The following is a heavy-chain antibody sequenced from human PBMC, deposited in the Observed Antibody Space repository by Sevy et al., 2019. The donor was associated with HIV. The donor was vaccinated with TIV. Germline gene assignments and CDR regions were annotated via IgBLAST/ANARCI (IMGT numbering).Heavy chain of an antibody. CDR2: IKQDGSEK. J-gene: IGHJ6*02. V-gene: IGHV3-7*03. D-gene: IGHD5-12*01. CDR3: ARGWRGYGTAGYYYYGMDV. CDR1: GFTFGDFA. Sequence: GGSLRLSCTASGFTFGDFALSWFRQAPGKGPEWVANIKQDGSEKYYVDSVKGRFTISRDNAKNSLYLQMNSLRAEDTAVYYCARGWRGYGTAGYYYYGMDVWGQGTTVTVSS.